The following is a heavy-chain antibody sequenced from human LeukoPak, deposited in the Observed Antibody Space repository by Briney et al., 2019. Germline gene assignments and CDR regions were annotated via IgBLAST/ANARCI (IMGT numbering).Heavy chain of an antibody. CDR2: IEDDGDQK. CDR1: GFTFGNYW. V-gene: IGHV3-7*03. D-gene: IGHD1-1*01. J-gene: IGHJ4*02. Sequence: GGSLRVSCVASGFTFGNYWMSWVRQAPGKGLEFVGNIEDDGDQKNYVDSVKGRFTISRDNVKNSLYLQMNSLRVEDTAVYYCARVSWNDDGADYWGQGTLVTVSS. CDR3: ARVSWNDDGADY.